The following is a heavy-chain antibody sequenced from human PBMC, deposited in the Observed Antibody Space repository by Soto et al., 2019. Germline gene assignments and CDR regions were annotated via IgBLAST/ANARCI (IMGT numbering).Heavy chain of an antibody. CDR2: IVPTGGST. Sequence: QVQLVQSGAEVKKPGASVKVSGKTSGYNFTTYYIHWGRQAPGQGLEWMGMIVPTGGSTTYTQRFQGRVTMTRDTSTSTVFMELSSLKAEDTAVYYCASAPRRATIDDYWGQGTLVTVSS. CDR3: ASAPRRATIDDY. V-gene: IGHV1-46*01. CDR1: GYNFTTYY. J-gene: IGHJ4*02.